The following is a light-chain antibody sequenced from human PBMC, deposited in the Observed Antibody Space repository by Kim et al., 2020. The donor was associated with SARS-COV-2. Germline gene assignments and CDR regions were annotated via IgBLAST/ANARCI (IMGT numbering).Light chain of an antibody. CDR2: GKN. V-gene: IGLV3-19*01. Sequence: VALGQTVRLTCQGESSTSYMTTWYQRKPGQAPILVSYGKNNRPSGIPDRCSGSSSGNTASLTITGTRAGDEAEYYCNSRDSNDNVVFGGGTKLTVL. CDR1: SSTSYM. CDR3: NSRDSNDNVV. J-gene: IGLJ2*01.